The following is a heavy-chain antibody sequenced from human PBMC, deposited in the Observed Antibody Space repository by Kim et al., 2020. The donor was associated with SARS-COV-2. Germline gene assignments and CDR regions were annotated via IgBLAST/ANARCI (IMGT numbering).Heavy chain of an antibody. CDR1: GLTFSSYS. V-gene: IGHV3-48*02. CDR2: ISSSSSTI. Sequence: GGSLRLSCAASGLTFSSYSMNWVRQAPGKGLEWVSYISSSSSTIYYADSVKGRFTISRDNAKNSLYLQMNSLRDEDTAVYYCARDLHYYDSSGYYPRPRFDYWVQGTLVTVSS. J-gene: IGHJ4*02. D-gene: IGHD3-22*01. CDR3: ARDLHYYDSSGYYPRPRFDY.